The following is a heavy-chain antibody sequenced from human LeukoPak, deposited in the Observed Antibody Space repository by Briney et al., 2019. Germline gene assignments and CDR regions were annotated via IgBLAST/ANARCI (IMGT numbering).Heavy chain of an antibody. CDR2: ISGSGGST. CDR3: AKGRGDPYDY. J-gene: IGHJ4*02. V-gene: IGHV3-23*01. CDR1: GFAFSSYA. D-gene: IGHD4-17*01. Sequence: PGGSLRLSCAASGFAFSSYAMSWVRQAPGKGLEWVSAISGSGGSTYYADSVKGRFTISRDNSKNTLYLQMNSLRAEDTAVYYRAKGRGDPYDYWGQGTLVTVSS.